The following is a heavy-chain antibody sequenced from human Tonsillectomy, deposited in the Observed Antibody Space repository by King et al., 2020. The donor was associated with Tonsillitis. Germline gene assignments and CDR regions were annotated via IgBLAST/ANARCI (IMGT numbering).Heavy chain of an antibody. D-gene: IGHD2-2*01. Sequence: VQLVESGGGLVKPGGSLRLSCAASGFTFSSYSMNWVRQAPGKGLEWVSSISSSSSYIYYADSVKGRFTISRDKAKNSLYLQMNSLRAEDTAVYYCARDGDCSSTSCDDYYGMDVWGQGTTVTVSS. CDR2: ISSSSSYI. J-gene: IGHJ6*02. CDR1: GFTFSSYS. V-gene: IGHV3-21*01. CDR3: ARDGDCSSTSCDDYYGMDV.